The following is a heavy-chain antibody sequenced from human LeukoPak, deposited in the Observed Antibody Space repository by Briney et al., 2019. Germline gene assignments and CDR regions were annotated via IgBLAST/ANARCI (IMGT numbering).Heavy chain of an antibody. CDR2: ISAYNGNT. D-gene: IGHD6-13*01. CDR1: GYTFTSYG. V-gene: IGHV1-18*01. CDR3: ARSLIAAAGTAEYYYGMDV. J-gene: IGHJ6*02. Sequence: GASVKVSCKASGYTFTSYGISWVRQAPGQGLEWMGWISAYNGNTNYAQKLQGRVTMTTDTSTSTAYMELRSLRSEDTAVYYCARSLIAAAGTAEYYYGMDVWGQGTTVTVSS.